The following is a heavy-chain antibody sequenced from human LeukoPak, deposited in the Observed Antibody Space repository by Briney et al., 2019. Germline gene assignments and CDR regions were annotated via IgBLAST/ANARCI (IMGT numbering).Heavy chain of an antibody. CDR2: ISYDGSNK. D-gene: IGHD2-15*01. CDR1: GFTFSSYG. Sequence: PGGSLRLSCAASGFTFSSYGMHWVRQAPGKGLEWVAVISYDGSNKYYADSVKGRFTISRDNSKNTLYLQMNSLRAEDTAVYYCAKGQAQDATLYYYYGMDVWGKGTTVTVSS. CDR3: AKGQAQDATLYYYYGMDV. V-gene: IGHV3-30*18. J-gene: IGHJ6*04.